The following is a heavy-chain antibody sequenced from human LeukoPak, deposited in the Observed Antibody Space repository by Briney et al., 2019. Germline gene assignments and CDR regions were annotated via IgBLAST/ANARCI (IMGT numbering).Heavy chain of an antibody. Sequence: GGSLRLSCAASGFTFSSYSMNWVLQAPGKGLEWVSSISSSSSYIYYADSVKGRFTISRDNAKNSLYLQMNSLRAEDTAVYYCARAPQKRFDYWGQGTLVTVSS. CDR1: GFTFSSYS. CDR3: ARAPQKRFDY. J-gene: IGHJ4*02. V-gene: IGHV3-21*01. CDR2: ISSSSSYI.